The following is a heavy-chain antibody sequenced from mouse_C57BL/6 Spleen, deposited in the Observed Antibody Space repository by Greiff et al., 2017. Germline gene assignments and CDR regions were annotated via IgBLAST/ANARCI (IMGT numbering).Heavy chain of an antibody. V-gene: IGHV1-69*01. D-gene: IGHD1-1*01. CDR3: ARRYYGSSYSFDY. CDR1: GYTFTSYW. CDR2: IDPSDSYT. J-gene: IGHJ2*01. Sequence: QVQLQQPGAELVMPGASVKLSCKASGYTFTSYWMHWVKQRPGQGLEWIGEIDPSDSYTNYNQKFKGKYTLTVDKSSSTAYMQLSSLTSEDSAVYYCARRYYGSSYSFDYWGQGTTLTVSS.